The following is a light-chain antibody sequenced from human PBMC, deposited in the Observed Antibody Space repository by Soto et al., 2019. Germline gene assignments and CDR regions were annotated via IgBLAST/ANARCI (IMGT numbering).Light chain of an antibody. J-gene: IGLJ2*01. CDR2: EVS. CDR3: CSYAGSSTLV. Sequence: QSALTEPASVSXSXXXSXXXXXXXXXXXVATYNLVSWYQQHPGKAPKLMIYEVSKRPSGVSNRFSGSKSGNTASLTISGLQAEDEADYYCCSYAGSSTLVFGGGTKLTVL. V-gene: IGLV2-23*02. CDR1: XXXVATYNL.